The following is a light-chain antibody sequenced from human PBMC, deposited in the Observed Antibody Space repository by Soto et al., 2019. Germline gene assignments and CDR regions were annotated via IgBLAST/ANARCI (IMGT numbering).Light chain of an antibody. CDR1: QSVSNNY. CDR2: AAS. J-gene: IGKJ1*01. V-gene: IGKV3-20*01. Sequence: EIVLTQSPGTLSLSPGERATLSCRASQSVSNNYLAWYQQKPGQAPRLLIYAASNRATGIPDRFSGSGSGTDFTLTISSLDAEYFALYYCQQYGSSRTFGQGTKVEIK. CDR3: QQYGSSRT.